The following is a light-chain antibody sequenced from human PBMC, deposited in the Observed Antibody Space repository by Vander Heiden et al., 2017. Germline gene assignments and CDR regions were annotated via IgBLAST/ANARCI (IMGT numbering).Light chain of an antibody. Sequence: EIVMSQSPATLSLSPGERDTPSCSASQSVSSSFSCGHHKPGPTPRPPIYDASNRATGIPARFSGSGSGTDFTLTIRSLAPEDFAVYYCQQRSNWPQTFGQGTKVEIK. CDR2: DAS. J-gene: IGKJ1*01. CDR1: QSVSSS. CDR3: QQRSNWPQT. V-gene: IGKV3-11*01.